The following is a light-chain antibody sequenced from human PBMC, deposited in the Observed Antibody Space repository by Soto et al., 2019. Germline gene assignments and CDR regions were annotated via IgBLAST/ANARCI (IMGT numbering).Light chain of an antibody. CDR2: DVS. CDR3: CSYAGNYVV. Sequence: QSALTQPRSVSGSPGQSVTISCTGTSSDVGGYDYVSWYQQHPGKAPQLMIYDVSERPSGVPDRFSGSKSGNTASLTISGLQPEDEADYYCCSYAGNYVVFGGGTKLTVL. J-gene: IGLJ2*01. V-gene: IGLV2-11*01. CDR1: SSDVGGYDY.